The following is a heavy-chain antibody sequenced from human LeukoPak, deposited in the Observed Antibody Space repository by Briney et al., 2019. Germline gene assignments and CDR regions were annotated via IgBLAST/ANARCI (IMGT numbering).Heavy chain of an antibody. CDR3: ARYSVDYGPWFPEF. Sequence: SETLSLTCTVSGGSISSGSYYWSWIRQPAGKGLEWIGRIYTSGSTNYNPSLKSRVTISVDTSKNQFSLKLSSVTAADTAVYYCARYSVDYGPWFPEFWGQGTLVTVSS. D-gene: IGHD1-26*01. CDR2: IYTSGST. CDR1: GGSISSGSYY. J-gene: IGHJ4*02. V-gene: IGHV4-61*02.